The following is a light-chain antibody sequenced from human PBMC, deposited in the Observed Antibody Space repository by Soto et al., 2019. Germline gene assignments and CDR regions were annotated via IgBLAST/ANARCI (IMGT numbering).Light chain of an antibody. J-gene: IGLJ1*01. V-gene: IGLV1-51*01. Sequence: QSVLTQPPSVSAAPGQKVTISCSGGNSNIGNNYVSWYQQLPGTAPKLLIYDNNKRPSGIPDRFSGSKSGTSATLGITGLQTGDEADYYCGTWDSSVSASNYVFGSGTKVTVL. CDR1: NSNIGNNY. CDR3: GTWDSSVSASNYV. CDR2: DNN.